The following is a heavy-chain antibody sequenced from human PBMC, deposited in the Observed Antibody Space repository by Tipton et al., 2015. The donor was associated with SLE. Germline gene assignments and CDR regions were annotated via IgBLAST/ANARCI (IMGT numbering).Heavy chain of an antibody. CDR3: ARGPHSSSYDY. D-gene: IGHD6-13*01. J-gene: IGHJ4*02. V-gene: IGHV4-31*02. CDR1: GGSISSGGYY. CDR2: IYYSGST. Sequence: LRLSCTVSGGSISSGGYYWSWIRQHPGKGLGWIGYIYYSGSTYYNPSLKSRVTISVDKSKNQFSLKLSSVTAADTAGYYCARGPHSSSYDYWGQGTLVTVSS.